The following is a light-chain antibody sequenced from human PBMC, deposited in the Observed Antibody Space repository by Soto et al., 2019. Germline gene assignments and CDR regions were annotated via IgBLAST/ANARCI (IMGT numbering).Light chain of an antibody. J-gene: IGLJ1*01. V-gene: IGLV2-14*01. CDR3: SSFTSSTTYV. Sequence: QSVLTQSASVSGSPGQSITISCTGTSSDVGNYNYVSWYQQHPGEVPKLIIFNVNNRPSGVSNRFSGSKSDNTASLTISGLQAEDEADYYCSSFTSSTTYVFGTGTKVTVL. CDR2: NVN. CDR1: SSDVGNYNY.